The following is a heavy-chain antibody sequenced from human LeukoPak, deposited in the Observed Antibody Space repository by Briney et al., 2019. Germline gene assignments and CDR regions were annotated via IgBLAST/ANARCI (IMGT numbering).Heavy chain of an antibody. J-gene: IGHJ4*02. Sequence: GGTLRLSCAASGFSFSRNGMTWVRQAPGKGLEWISAISGSGGSTYYADSVKGRFTISRDNSKNTLYLQMNSLRAEDTAVYYCAKDRRAGSYDYWGQGTLVTVSS. V-gene: IGHV3-23*01. CDR2: ISGSGGST. CDR3: AKDRRAGSYDY. D-gene: IGHD3-10*01. CDR1: GFSFSRNG.